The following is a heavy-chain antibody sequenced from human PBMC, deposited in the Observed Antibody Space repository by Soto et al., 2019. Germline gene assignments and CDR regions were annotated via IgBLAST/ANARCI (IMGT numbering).Heavy chain of an antibody. D-gene: IGHD6-19*01. CDR1: GGSFSGYY. V-gene: IGHV4-34*01. J-gene: IGHJ4*02. Sequence: SETLSLTCAVYGGSFSGYYWSWIRQPPGKGLEWIGEINHSGSTNYNPSLKSRVTISVDTSKNQFSLKLSSVTAADTAVYYCARGRKRYSSGWYAKLDYWGQGTLVTVSS. CDR2: INHSGST. CDR3: ARGRKRYSSGWYAKLDY.